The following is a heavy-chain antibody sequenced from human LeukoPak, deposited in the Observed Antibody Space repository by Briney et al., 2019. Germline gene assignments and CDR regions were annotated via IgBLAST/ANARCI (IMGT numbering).Heavy chain of an antibody. CDR2: INHSGST. CDR3: ARGRTGYQLLPTKKDYSYYYVDV. Sequence: SETLSLTCTVSGGSISSYYWSWIRQPPGKGLEWIGEINHSGSTNYNPSLKSRVTISVDTSKNQFSLKLRSVTAADRAVYYCARGRTGYQLLPTKKDYSYYYVDVWDKGTTVTVSS. V-gene: IGHV4-34*01. CDR1: GGSISSYY. J-gene: IGHJ6*03. D-gene: IGHD2-2*01.